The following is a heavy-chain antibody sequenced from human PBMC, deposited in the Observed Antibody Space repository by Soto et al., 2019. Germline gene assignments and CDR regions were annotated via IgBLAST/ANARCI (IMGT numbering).Heavy chain of an antibody. J-gene: IGHJ4*02. CDR3: VRGGPYCSSASCYDD. D-gene: IGHD2-2*01. CDR2: MNPNSGNT. V-gene: IGHV1-8*01. CDR1: RDMFTRYD. Sequence: ASVKVSCKASRDMFTRYDFNWVRQATGQGLEWMGWMNPNSGNTGYAQKFQGRVTMTRDISTSTAYMELNSLRSEDTAVYYCVRGGPYCSSASCYDDWGQGTLVTVFS.